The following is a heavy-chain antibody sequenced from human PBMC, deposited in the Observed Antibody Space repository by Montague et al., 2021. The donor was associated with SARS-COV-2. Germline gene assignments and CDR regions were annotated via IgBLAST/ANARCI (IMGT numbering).Heavy chain of an antibody. Sequence: PALVKPTQTLTLTCTFSGFSLSTSGMCVSWIRQPPGKGLEWIGYIYYSGSTNYNPSLKSRVTISVDTSKNQFSLKLSSVTAADTAVYYCARARISRTMIVVVINHFDYWGQGTLVTVSS. CDR1: GFSLSTSGMC. CDR2: IYYSGST. CDR3: ARARISRTMIVVVINHFDY. V-gene: IGHV4-30-4*08. D-gene: IGHD3-22*01. J-gene: IGHJ4*02.